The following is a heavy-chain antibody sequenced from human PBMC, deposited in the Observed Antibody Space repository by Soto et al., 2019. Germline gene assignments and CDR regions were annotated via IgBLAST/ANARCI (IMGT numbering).Heavy chain of an antibody. CDR1: GGSITNYY. V-gene: IGHV4-59*01. CDR3: ARERVGHSAMDV. Sequence: QVQLQESGPGLVKPSETLSLMFTVSGGSITNYYWSWIRQSPAKGLEWIGYLSDSGSTKYNPSLKSRVTISVDTSKNQFSLKLTSVTAADTAVYYCARERVGHSAMDVWGQGTTVTVSS. J-gene: IGHJ6*02. CDR2: LSDSGST. D-gene: IGHD1-26*01.